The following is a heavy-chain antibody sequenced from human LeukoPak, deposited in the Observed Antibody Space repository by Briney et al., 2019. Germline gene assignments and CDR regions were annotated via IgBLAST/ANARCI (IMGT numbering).Heavy chain of an antibody. V-gene: IGHV3-23*01. J-gene: IGHJ4*02. CDR1: GFTFGKYW. Sequence: PGGSLRLSCVASGFTFGKYWMSWVRQAPGKGLEWVSAISGGGDSTYYADSVKGRFAISRDNSKNTLYLQMNSLRAEDTAVYYCAKMGDTAMDYFDYWGQGTLVTVSS. D-gene: IGHD5-18*01. CDR2: ISGGGDST. CDR3: AKMGDTAMDYFDY.